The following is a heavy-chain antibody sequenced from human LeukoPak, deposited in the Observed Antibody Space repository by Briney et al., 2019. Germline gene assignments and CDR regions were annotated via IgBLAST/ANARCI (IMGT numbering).Heavy chain of an antibody. CDR2: INPNSGGT. CDR3: ARGNIVATIPFDY. V-gene: IGHV1-2*06. CDR1: GYTFTGYY. D-gene: IGHD5-12*01. Sequence: GASVKVSCKASGYTFTGYYMHWVRQAPGQGVEWMGRINPNSGGTNYAQKFQGRVTMTRDTSISTAYMELSRLRSDDTAVYYCARGNIVATIPFDYWGQGTLVTVSS. J-gene: IGHJ4*02.